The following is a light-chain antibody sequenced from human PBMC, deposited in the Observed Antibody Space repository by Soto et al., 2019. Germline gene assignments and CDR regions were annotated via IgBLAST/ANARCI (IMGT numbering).Light chain of an antibody. CDR3: QQYYSTPHS. Sequence: DIVMTQSPDSLAVSLGERATINCKSSQSVVYSSNNEKYLAWYQQKTGQTPKLLIYWASTRESGVPDRFRGSGSGTDFLLTISSLQAEDVAVCYCQQYYSTPHSFGQGTKREIK. J-gene: IGKJ2*01. CDR2: WAS. CDR1: QSVVYSSNNEKY. V-gene: IGKV4-1*01.